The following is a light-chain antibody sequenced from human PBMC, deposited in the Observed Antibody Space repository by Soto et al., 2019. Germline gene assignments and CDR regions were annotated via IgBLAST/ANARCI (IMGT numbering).Light chain of an antibody. CDR2: AAS. J-gene: IGKJ3*01. V-gene: IGKV1-39*01. CDR3: QQSYSTPLT. Sequence: DIQMTQSPSSLSASVGDIVTITCRASQRISSYLNWYQQKPGKAPKLLIYAASSLQSGVPSRFSGSGSGTDFTLTISSLQPEDFGTYYCQQSYSTPLTFGPGTKVDIK. CDR1: QRISSY.